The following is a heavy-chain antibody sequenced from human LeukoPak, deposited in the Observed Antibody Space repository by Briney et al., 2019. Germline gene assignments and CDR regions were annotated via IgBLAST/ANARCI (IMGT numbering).Heavy chain of an antibody. Sequence: RGSLRHSRAASGFSFRAYWTHWVRQVPGKGLEWVSRINNDGSSTTYADSVKGRFTISRDHAKNTLFLQMNSLRAEDTAVYYCVRDLELVYYATRAYDYWAQAQLVTVSS. J-gene: IGHJ4*02. D-gene: IGHD3-22*01. CDR3: VRDLELVYYATRAYDY. CDR1: GFSFRAYW. V-gene: IGHV3-74*01. CDR2: INNDGSST.